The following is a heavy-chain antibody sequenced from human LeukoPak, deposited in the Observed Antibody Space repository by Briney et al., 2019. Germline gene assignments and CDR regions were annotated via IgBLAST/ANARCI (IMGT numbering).Heavy chain of an antibody. CDR2: ISSSGSTI. CDR3: AELGITMIGGV. D-gene: IGHD3-10*02. J-gene: IGHJ6*04. Sequence: GGSLRLSCAASGFTFSSYAMSWVRQAPGKGLEWVSYISSSGSTIYYADSVRGRFTISRDNAKNSLYLQMNSLRAEDTAVYYCAELGITMIGGVWGKGTTVTISS. V-gene: IGHV3-48*03. CDR1: GFTFSSYA.